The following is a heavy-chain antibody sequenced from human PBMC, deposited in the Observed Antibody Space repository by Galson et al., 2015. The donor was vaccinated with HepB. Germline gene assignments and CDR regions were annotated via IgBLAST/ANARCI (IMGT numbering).Heavy chain of an antibody. CDR1: GFTFDDYA. CDR2: ISWNSGSI. Sequence: SLRLSCAASGFTFDDYAMHWVRQAPGKGLEWVSGISWNSGSIGYADSVKGRFTISRDNAKNSLYLQMNSLRAEDTALYYCGGFGESMDVWGKGTTVTVSS. V-gene: IGHV3-9*01. J-gene: IGHJ6*04. CDR3: GGFGESMDV. D-gene: IGHD3-10*01.